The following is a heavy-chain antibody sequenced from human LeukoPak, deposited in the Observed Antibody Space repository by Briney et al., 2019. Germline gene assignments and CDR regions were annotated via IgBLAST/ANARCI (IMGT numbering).Heavy chain of an antibody. V-gene: IGHV3-23*01. CDR2: ISGSAENT. D-gene: IGHD3-3*01. Sequence: GESLRLSCAASGFAFSSHAMTWVRQAPGKGLEWVSSISGSAENTYYADSVKGRFTISRDSSQKILSLQMDDLKVDDTAIYYCAKGSTYDFWSGDALDVWGQGTMVTVAS. J-gene: IGHJ3*01. CDR1: GFAFSSHA. CDR3: AKGSTYDFWSGDALDV.